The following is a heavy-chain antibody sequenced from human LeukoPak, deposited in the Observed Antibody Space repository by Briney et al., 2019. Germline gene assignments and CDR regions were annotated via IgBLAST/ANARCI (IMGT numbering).Heavy chain of an antibody. J-gene: IGHJ6*04. CDR2: IFYSGST. CDR1: GDSVSNYY. CDR3: ARGPDYGDHQRPDYYYFGMDV. D-gene: IGHD4-17*01. V-gene: IGHV4-59*02. Sequence: SETLSLTCTVSGDSVSNYYWTWIRQPPGKGLEWIGYIFYSGSTNFNPSLKSRVTMSVDTSKNQFSLKLSSVTAAYTAVYHCARGPDYGDHQRPDYYYFGMDVWGKGTTVTVSS.